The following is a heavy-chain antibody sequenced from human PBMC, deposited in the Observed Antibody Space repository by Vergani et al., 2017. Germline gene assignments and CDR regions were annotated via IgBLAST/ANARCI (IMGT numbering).Heavy chain of an antibody. Sequence: QVQLVQSGAEVKKPGASVKVSCKASGYTFTSYGISWVRQAPGQGLEWMGWIRAYKGNTNYAQKLQGRVTMTTDTSTSTAYMELRRLRSDDPAVYYCAGDSRCLSGGSCYLFDYWGQGTLVTVSS. CDR3: AGDSRCLSGGSCYLFDY. V-gene: IGHV1-18*01. J-gene: IGHJ4*02. CDR2: IRAYKGNT. CDR1: GYTFTSYG. D-gene: IGHD2-15*01.